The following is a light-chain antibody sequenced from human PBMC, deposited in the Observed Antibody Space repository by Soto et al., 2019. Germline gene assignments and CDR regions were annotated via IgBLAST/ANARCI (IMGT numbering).Light chain of an antibody. Sequence: QSVLTQPASVSGSPGQSITISCTGTSSDVGGYNTVSWYQQHPGKAPKLMIYEVSNRPSGVSSRFSGSKSGNTASLTISGLQAEDEADYYCISYTGSSTSYVFGSGTKLTVL. J-gene: IGLJ1*01. CDR3: ISYTGSSTSYV. CDR1: SSDVGGYNT. V-gene: IGLV2-14*01. CDR2: EVS.